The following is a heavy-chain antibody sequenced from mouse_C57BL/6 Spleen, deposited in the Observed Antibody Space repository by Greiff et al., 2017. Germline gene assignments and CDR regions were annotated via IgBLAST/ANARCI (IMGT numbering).Heavy chain of an antibody. CDR3: AMITTVVATGDAMDY. V-gene: IGHV5-17*01. D-gene: IGHD1-1*01. J-gene: IGHJ4*01. CDR2: ISSGSSTN. CDR1: GFTFSDYG. Sequence: EVMLVESGGGLVKPGGSLKLSCAASGFTFSDYGMHWVRQAPEKGLEWVAYISSGSSTNYYADTVKGRFTISRDNAKTTLFLQMTSLRSEDTAMYYCAMITTVVATGDAMDYWGQGTSVTVSS.